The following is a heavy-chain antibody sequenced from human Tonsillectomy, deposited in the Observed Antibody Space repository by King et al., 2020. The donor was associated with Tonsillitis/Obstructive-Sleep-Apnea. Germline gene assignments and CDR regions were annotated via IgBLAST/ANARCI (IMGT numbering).Heavy chain of an antibody. D-gene: IGHD2/OR15-2a*01. Sequence: VQLVESGGGLIQPGGSLRLSCVASRLSVSRNYMSWVRQAPGKGLEWVSVIYSGHSTYYSDSVKGRFSISRDNSKNTVYLQMNSLRAEDTAVYYCASSPVSVTSFYFDYWGQGTLVTVSS. J-gene: IGHJ4*02. CDR2: IYSGHST. CDR3: ASSPVSVTSFYFDY. CDR1: RLSVSRNY. V-gene: IGHV3-53*01.